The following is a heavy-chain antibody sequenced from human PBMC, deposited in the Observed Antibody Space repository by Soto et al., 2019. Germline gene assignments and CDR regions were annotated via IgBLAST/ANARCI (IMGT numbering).Heavy chain of an antibody. CDR2: ISSSGSTI. CDR1: GFTFSSYE. J-gene: IGHJ6*02. D-gene: IGHD3-22*01. V-gene: IGHV3-48*03. CDR3: ARDSYYYDSSGYSLTYGMDV. Sequence: GSLRLSCAASGFTFSSYEMNWVRQAPGKGLEWVSYISSSGSTIYYADSVKGRFTISRDNAKNSLYLQMNSLRAEDTAVYYCARDSYYYDSSGYSLTYGMDVWGQGTTVTVSS.